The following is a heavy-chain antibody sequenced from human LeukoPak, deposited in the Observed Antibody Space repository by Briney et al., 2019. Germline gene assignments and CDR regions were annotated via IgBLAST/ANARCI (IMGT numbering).Heavy chain of an antibody. Sequence: GGSLRLSCAASGIAVTGNYVSWVCQPPGKGLEWVSFISINTDTFYADSVRGRFTISRDSSKNTLFLQMNSLRDEDSAVYYCAIAQSWDERFDSWGQGTLVTVSS. CDR2: ISINTDT. D-gene: IGHD1-1*01. J-gene: IGHJ4*02. CDR3: AIAQSWDERFDS. CDR1: GIAVTGNY. V-gene: IGHV3-53*01.